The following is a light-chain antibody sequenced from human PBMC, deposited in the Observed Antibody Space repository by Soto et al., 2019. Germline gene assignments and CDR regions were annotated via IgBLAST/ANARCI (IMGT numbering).Light chain of an antibody. J-gene: IGKJ1*01. Sequence: DIRMTQSPSSLSASVGDRVTIACRASQGISNYLVWYQQKPGKVPKLLLYAASTLQSGVPSRFSGSGSGTDFTLTITSLQPEDVATYYCQKYNGDQWTFGQGTKVEIK. CDR2: AAS. CDR1: QGISNY. CDR3: QKYNGDQWT. V-gene: IGKV1-27*01.